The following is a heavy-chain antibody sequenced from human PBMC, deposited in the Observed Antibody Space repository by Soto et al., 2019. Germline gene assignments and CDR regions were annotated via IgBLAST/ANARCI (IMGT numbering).Heavy chain of an antibody. CDR3: VRGGRYSSSWYLDY. CDR1: GFTFSDHY. CDR2: TRNKANSYTT. J-gene: IGHJ4*02. V-gene: IGHV3-72*01. D-gene: IGHD6-13*01. Sequence: LGGSLRLSCAASGFTFSDHYVDWVRQAPGKGLEWVGRTRNKANSYTTEYAASVKGRFTISRDDSKNSLYLQMNSLETEDTAVYYCVRGGRYSSSWYLDYWGQGTLVTVSS.